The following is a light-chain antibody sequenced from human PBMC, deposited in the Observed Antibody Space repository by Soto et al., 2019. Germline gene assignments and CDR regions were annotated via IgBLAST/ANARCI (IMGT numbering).Light chain of an antibody. CDR1: SSDVGGYNY. Sequence: QSALTQPASVSGSPGQSITISCTGTSSDVGGYNYVSWYQQYPGKAPKLMIYDVSNRPSGVSNRFSGSKSGNTASLTISGLQAEDEADYYCSSYTSNNTRVFGTGTKVTVL. V-gene: IGLV2-14*01. CDR3: SSYTSNNTRV. CDR2: DVS. J-gene: IGLJ1*01.